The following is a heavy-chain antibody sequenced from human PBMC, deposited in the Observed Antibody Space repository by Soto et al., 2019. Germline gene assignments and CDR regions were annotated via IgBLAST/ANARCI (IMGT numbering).Heavy chain of an antibody. D-gene: IGHD3-10*01. Sequence: EVQLVESGGGLVQPGASLRLSCAASGFTFDYYWMHWVRQAPGKGLVWVSRVHSDGTTTTYADSVKGRFTISRDNARNTGSLQWRSLRAEDTAIYYGARGDRGGFDLWGHGTVVTVSS. V-gene: IGHV3-74*01. CDR1: GFTFDYYW. J-gene: IGHJ3*01. CDR2: VHSDGTTT. CDR3: ARGDRGGFDL.